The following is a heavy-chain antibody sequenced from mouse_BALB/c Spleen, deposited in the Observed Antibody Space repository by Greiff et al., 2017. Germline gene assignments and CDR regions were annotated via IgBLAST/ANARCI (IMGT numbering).Heavy chain of an antibody. J-gene: IGHJ4*01. CDR1: GFTFSDYG. V-gene: IGHV5-15*02. CDR2: ISNLAYSI. Sequence: DVMLVESGGGLVQPGGSRKLSCAASGFTFSDYGMAWVRQAPGKGPEWVAFISNLAYSIYYADTVTGRFTISRENAKNTLYLEMSSLRSEDTAMYYCARRPLLSRYAMDYWGQGTSVTVSS. CDR3: ARRPLLSRYAMDY. D-gene: IGHD2-10*01.